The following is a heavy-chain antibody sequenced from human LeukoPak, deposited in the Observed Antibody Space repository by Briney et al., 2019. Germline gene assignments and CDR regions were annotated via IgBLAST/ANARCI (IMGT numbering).Heavy chain of an antibody. J-gene: IGHJ4*02. V-gene: IGHV3-23*01. CDR2: TVGIGPDT. CDR1: GFTFTNYA. CDR3: AKGLGVVIDFLVFDN. D-gene: IGHD3-3*01. Sequence: GGSLRLSCAASGFTFTNYAMTWVRQAPGKGLEWVAATVGIGPDTYHADSVKGRFTFSRDNSKNTLYLQTNSLRAEDTAIYYCAKGLGVVIDFLVFDNWGQGTLVTVSS.